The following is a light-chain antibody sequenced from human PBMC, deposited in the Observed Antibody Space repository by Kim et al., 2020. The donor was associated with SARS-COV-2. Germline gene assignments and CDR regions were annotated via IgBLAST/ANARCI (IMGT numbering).Light chain of an antibody. CDR2: AAS. J-gene: IGKJ2*01. CDR3: QQLNSYPRNT. Sequence: DIQLTQSPSFLSASVGDRVTITCRASQGISSYLAWYQQKSGKAPKLLIYAASTLQSGVPSRFSGSGSGTEFTLTISSLQPEDFATYYCQQLNSYPRNTFGQGTKLEI. V-gene: IGKV1-9*01. CDR1: QGISSY.